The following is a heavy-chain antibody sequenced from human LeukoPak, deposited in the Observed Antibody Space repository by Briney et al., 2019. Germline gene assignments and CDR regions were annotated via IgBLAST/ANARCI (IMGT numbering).Heavy chain of an antibody. CDR2: IHYTGST. V-gene: IGHV4-59*01. CDR3: ARGDDSSRYGDY. J-gene: IGHJ4*02. D-gene: IGHD3-22*01. Sequence: SETLSPTCTVSSGSMGSYYWSWIRQPPGKGLEWIGFIHYTGSTNYNPSLESRVTISIDTSKNQVSLKLTSVSVADTAVYYCARGDDSSRYGDYWGQGTLVTVSS. CDR1: SGSMGSYY.